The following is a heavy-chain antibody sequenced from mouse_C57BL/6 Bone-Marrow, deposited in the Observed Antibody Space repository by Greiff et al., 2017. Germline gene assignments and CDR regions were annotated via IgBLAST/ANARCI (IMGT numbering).Heavy chain of an antibody. CDR3: ARDPHYSNYEGFAY. V-gene: IGHV5-4*01. Sequence: DVKLVESGGGLVKPGGSLKLSCAASGFTFSSYAMSWVRQTPEKRLEWVATISDGGSYTYYPDNVQGRFTISRDNAKNNLYLQMSHLKSEDTAMYYCARDPHYSNYEGFAYWGQGTLVTVSA. D-gene: IGHD2-5*01. CDR1: GFTFSSYA. CDR2: ISDGGSYT. J-gene: IGHJ3*01.